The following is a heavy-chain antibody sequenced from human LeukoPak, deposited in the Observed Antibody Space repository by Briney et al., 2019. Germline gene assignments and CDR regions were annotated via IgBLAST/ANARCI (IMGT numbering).Heavy chain of an antibody. D-gene: IGHD3-3*01. CDR1: GGSISSSSYY. CDR3: ARHRYDFWSGFRGAALDY. Sequence: PSETLSLTSTVSGGSISSSSYYWGWIRQPPGKGLEWIGSIYYSGSTYYNPSLKSRVTISVDTSKNQFSLKLSSVTAADTAVYYCARHRYDFWSGFRGAALDYWGQGTLVTVSS. CDR2: IYYSGST. J-gene: IGHJ4*02. V-gene: IGHV4-39*01.